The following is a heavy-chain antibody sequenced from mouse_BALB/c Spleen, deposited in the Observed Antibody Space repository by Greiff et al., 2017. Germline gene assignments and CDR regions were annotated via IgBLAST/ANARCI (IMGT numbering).Heavy chain of an antibody. V-gene: IGHV14-1*02. CDR1: GFNINDYY. J-gene: IGHJ2*01. D-gene: IGHD4-1*01. CDR2: IDPENGNT. Sequence: VQLQQSGAELVRPGALVKLSCKASGFNINDYYMHWVKQRPEQGLEWIGWIDPENGNTIYDPKFQGKASITADTSSNTAYLQLSSLTSGDTAVYYCANWDYWGQGTTLTVSA. CDR3: ANWDY.